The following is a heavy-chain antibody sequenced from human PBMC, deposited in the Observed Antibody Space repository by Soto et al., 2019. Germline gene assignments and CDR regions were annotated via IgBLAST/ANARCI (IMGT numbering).Heavy chain of an antibody. V-gene: IGHV3-23*01. J-gene: IGHJ3*02. CDR1: GFTFSSYA. D-gene: IGHD3-22*01. CDR2: ISGSGGST. Sequence: GGSLRLSCAASGFTFSSYAMSWVRQAPGKGLEWVSAISGSGGSTYYADSVKGRFTISGDNSKNTLYLQMNSLRAEDTAVYYCAKDIPKGAMIVVAPGAFDIWGQGTMVTVSS. CDR3: AKDIPKGAMIVVAPGAFDI.